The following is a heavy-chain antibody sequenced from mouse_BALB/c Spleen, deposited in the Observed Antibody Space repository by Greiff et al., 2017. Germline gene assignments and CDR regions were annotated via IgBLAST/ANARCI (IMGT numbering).Heavy chain of an antibody. CDR2: INPGSGGT. CDR3: ARRRDSSGYDAMDY. D-gene: IGHD3-2*01. J-gene: IGHJ4*01. Sequence: QVQLQQSGAELVRPGTSVKVSCKASGYAFTNYLIEWVKQRPGQGLEWIGVINPGSGGTNYNEKFKGKATLTADKSSSTAYMQLSSLTSDDSAVYFCARRRDSSGYDAMDYWGQGTSVTVSS. CDR1: GYAFTNYL. V-gene: IGHV1-54*03.